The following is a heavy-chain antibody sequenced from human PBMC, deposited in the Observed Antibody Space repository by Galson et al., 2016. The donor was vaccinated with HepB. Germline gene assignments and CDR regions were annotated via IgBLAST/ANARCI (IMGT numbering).Heavy chain of an antibody. CDR3: VRGAAYDSGWYGLDS. V-gene: IGHV3-74*01. CDR2: ISSDATIA. D-gene: IGHD6-19*01. CDR1: GFTFSNYW. Sequence: SLRLSCAASGFTFSNYWMNWVRQAPGKGLVWVSHISSDATIATHADSVEGRFSISRDNAKNTLYLEINSLRADDTAVYYCVRGAAYDSGWYGLDSWGQGTLVRVSS. J-gene: IGHJ4*02.